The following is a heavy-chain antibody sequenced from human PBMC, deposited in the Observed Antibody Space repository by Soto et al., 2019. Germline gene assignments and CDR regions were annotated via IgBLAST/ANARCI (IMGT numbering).Heavy chain of an antibody. Sequence: QVQLQESGPGLVKPSETLSLTCTVSGGSISSYYWSWIRQPPGKGLEWIGYIYYSGSTNYNPSLKSRVTISVDTSKNQFSLKLSSVTAADTAVYYCAREYSSSSKTAFDIWGQGTMVTVSS. D-gene: IGHD6-6*01. V-gene: IGHV4-59*01. CDR1: GGSISSYY. CDR3: AREYSSSSKTAFDI. CDR2: IYYSGST. J-gene: IGHJ3*02.